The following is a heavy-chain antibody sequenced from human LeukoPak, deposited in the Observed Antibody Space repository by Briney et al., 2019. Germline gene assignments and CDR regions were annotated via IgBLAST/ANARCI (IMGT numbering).Heavy chain of an antibody. V-gene: IGHV1-18*01. CDR3: ARGVGEIAAAMSYYYYMDV. J-gene: IGHJ6*03. CDR2: ISAYNGNT. CDR1: GYTFTSYG. Sequence: ASVKVSCKASGYTFTSYGISWVRQAPGQGLEWMGWISAYNGNTYCAQKLQGRVTMTTDTSTSTAYMELSSLRSEDTAVYYCARGVGEIAAAMSYYYYMDVWGKGTTVTVSS. D-gene: IGHD6-13*01.